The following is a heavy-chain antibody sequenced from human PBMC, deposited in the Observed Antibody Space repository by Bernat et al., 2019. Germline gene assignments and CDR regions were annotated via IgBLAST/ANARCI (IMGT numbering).Heavy chain of an antibody. CDR3: ARDLEMTTVTRGSYYYYYGMDV. CDR1: GFTFSDYY. V-gene: IGHV3-11*01. J-gene: IGHJ6*02. Sequence: QVQLVESGGGLVKPGGSLRLSCAASGFTFSDYYMSWIRQAPGKGLEWVSYISSSGSTIYYADSVKGRFTISRDNAKNALYLQMNRLRAEDTAVYYCARDLEMTTVTRGSYYYYYGMDVWGQGTTVTVSS. CDR2: ISSSGSTI. D-gene: IGHD4-11*01.